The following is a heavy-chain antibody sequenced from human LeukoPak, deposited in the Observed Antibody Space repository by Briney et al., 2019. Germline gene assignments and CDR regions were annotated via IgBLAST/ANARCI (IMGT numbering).Heavy chain of an antibody. J-gene: IGHJ4*02. CDR1: GYTFTSYG. CDR2: ISAYNGNT. D-gene: IGHD3-22*01. Sequence: ASVKVSCKASGYTFTSYGISWVRQAPGQGLEWMGWISAYNGNTNYAQKLQGRVTMTTDTSTSTAYMEPRSLRSDDTAVYYCARDLQRYYYDSSGYYWSYWGQGTLVTVSS. V-gene: IGHV1-18*01. CDR3: ARDLQRYYYDSSGYYWSY.